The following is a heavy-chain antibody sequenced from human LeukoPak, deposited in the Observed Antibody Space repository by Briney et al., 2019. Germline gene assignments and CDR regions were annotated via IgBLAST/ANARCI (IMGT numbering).Heavy chain of an antibody. CDR1: GFTFSDYY. CDR2: ISSSGSTI. J-gene: IGHJ4*02. CDR3: ARVYDSSGYYNNY. Sequence: KPGGSLRLSCAASGFTFSDYYMSWIRQAPGKGLERVSYISSSGSTIYYADSVKGRFTISRDNAKNSLYLQMNSLRAEDTAVYYCARVYDSSGYYNNYWGQGTLVTVSS. D-gene: IGHD3-22*01. V-gene: IGHV3-11*01.